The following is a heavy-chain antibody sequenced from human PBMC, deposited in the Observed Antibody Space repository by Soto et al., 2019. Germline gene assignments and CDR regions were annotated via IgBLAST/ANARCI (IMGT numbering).Heavy chain of an antibody. CDR2: ISSSSSYI. Sequence: PGGSLRLSCAASGFTFSSYSMNWVRQAPGKGLEWVSSISSSSSYIYYADSVKGRFIISRDNAKNTLHLQMNSLRAEDTAVYHCAKDTSSSPYYMDVWGKGTTVTVSS. CDR1: GFTFSSYS. J-gene: IGHJ6*03. D-gene: IGHD6-13*01. V-gene: IGHV3-21*04. CDR3: AKDTSSSPYYMDV.